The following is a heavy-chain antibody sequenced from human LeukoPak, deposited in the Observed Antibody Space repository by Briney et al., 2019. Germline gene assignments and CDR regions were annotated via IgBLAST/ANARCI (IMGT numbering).Heavy chain of an antibody. Sequence: GSLRLSCAASGFTFNNHGMHWVRQAPGKGLEWVAVISYDGRNIHYPDSVKGRFTISRDISTDTLWLQMDSLRTEDTAVYYCAKGPLRGTAAAIDYWGQGTLVTVSS. V-gene: IGHV3-30*18. J-gene: IGHJ4*02. CDR2: ISYDGRNI. CDR1: GFTFNNHG. D-gene: IGHD2-2*01. CDR3: AKGPLRGTAAAIDY.